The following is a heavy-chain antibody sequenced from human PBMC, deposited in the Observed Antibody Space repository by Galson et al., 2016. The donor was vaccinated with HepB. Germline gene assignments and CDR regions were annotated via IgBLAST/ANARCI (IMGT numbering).Heavy chain of an antibody. Sequence: SLRLSCAASGFTFTTHGMHWVRQAPGKGLEWVAVISYDGGNKYYADSVKGRFTISRDNSKNTLYLQMNSLRADDMAVYYCAKGPTSYFYGMDVWGQGTTVTVSS. CDR3: AKGPTSYFYGMDV. CDR2: ISYDGGNK. CDR1: GFTFTTHG. V-gene: IGHV3-30*18. J-gene: IGHJ6*02.